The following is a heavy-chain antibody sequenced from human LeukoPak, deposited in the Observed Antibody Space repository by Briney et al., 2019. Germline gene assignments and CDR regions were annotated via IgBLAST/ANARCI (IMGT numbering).Heavy chain of an antibody. CDR3: AHSINSSSFYFQH. Sequence: ASVKVSCKASGYTFTGYYMHWVRQAPGQGLEWMGWINPNSGGINYAQKFQGRVTMTRDTSISTAYMELSRLRSDDTAVYYCAHSINSSSFYFQHWGQGTLVTVSS. CDR2: INPNSGGI. J-gene: IGHJ1*01. CDR1: GYTFTGYY. D-gene: IGHD6-6*01. V-gene: IGHV1-2*02.